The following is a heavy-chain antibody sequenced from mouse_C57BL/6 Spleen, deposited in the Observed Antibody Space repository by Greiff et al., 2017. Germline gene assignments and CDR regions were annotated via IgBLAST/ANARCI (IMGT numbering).Heavy chain of an antibody. CDR1: GYTFTSYW. CDR3: ARSFITTVVEDYYAMDY. CDR2: INPSSGYT. Sequence: QVQLQQSGAELAKPGASVKLSCKASGYTFTSYWMHWVKQRPGQGLEWIGYINPSSGYTKYNQKFKDKATLTADKSSSTAYMQLSSLTYEDSAVYYCARSFITTVVEDYYAMDYWGQGTSVTVSS. D-gene: IGHD1-1*01. V-gene: IGHV1-7*01. J-gene: IGHJ4*01.